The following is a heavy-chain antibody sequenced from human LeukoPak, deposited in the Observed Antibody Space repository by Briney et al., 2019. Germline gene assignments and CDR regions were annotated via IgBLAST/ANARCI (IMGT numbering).Heavy chain of an antibody. D-gene: IGHD2-15*01. Sequence: GASVTVSCKASGYPFRGDSMHWVRQAPGQGLEWMGLINPNSGDTKYEQKFQGRVTMTRDTSISTAYMELSRLRSDDTAVYCCARARYCSGGSCYGGWDPRHYYFDYWGQGTLVTVSS. V-gene: IGHV1-2*02. CDR3: ARARYCSGGSCYGGWDPRHYYFDY. CDR1: GYPFRGDS. J-gene: IGHJ4*02. CDR2: INPNSGDT.